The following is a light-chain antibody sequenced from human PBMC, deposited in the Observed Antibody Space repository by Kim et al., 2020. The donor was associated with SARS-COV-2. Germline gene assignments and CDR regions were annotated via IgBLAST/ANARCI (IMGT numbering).Light chain of an antibody. J-gene: IGLJ1*01. CDR1: SSDIGGYKY. Sequence: HSITISCTGTSSDIGGYKYVSWYQQYPGKAPKVIIYNVTKRPSGVPDRSSGSKSGNTASLTISGLQVDDEADYYCCSYAGRYRYVFGTGTKVTVL. CDR2: NVT. V-gene: IGLV2-11*03. CDR3: CSYAGRYRYV.